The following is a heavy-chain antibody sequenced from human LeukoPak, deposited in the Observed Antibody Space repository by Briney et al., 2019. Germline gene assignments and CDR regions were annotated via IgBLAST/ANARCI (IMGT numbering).Heavy chain of an antibody. J-gene: IGHJ4*02. CDR1: GFTFSTYG. CDR3: ARGQYSSSSVFDY. D-gene: IGHD6-13*01. CDR2: IRYDGSIK. V-gene: IGHV3-30*02. Sequence: GGSLRLSCGASGFTFSTYGMHWVRQAPGKGLEWVAFIRYDGSIKYYADSVKGRFTISRDNSKNTLYLQMGSLRAEDMAVYYCARGQYSSSSVFDYWGQGTLVTVSS.